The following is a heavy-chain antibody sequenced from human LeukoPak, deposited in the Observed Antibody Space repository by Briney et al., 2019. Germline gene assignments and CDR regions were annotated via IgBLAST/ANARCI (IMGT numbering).Heavy chain of an antibody. D-gene: IGHD3-3*01. Sequence: PGGSLRLSCATSGFTFSNNYMSWVRQAPGKGLECVSVIDSAGSTYYAASVKGRFTISRDISKNALFLLMNSLTAEDTAVYYCARGRGFLEWLTSLEFGMDLWGQGTAVTVSS. CDR1: GFTFSNNY. V-gene: IGHV3-66*01. CDR2: IDSAGST. CDR3: ARGRGFLEWLTSLEFGMDL. J-gene: IGHJ6*02.